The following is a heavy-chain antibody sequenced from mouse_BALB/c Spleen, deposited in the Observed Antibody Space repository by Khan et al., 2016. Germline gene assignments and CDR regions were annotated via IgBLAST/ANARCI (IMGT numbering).Heavy chain of an antibody. D-gene: IGHD2-14*01. CDR2: IWAGGST. CDR3: ARDQGYDGGAWYFDV. Sequence: VQLQESGPGLVAPSQSLSITCTVSGFSLTSYGVHWVRQPPGKGLEWLGVIWAGGSTNYNSALMSRLSISKDNSKSQVFLKMNSLQTDDTAMYYCARDQGYDGGAWYFDVWGAGTTVTVSS. J-gene: IGHJ1*01. V-gene: IGHV2-9*02. CDR1: GFSLTSYG.